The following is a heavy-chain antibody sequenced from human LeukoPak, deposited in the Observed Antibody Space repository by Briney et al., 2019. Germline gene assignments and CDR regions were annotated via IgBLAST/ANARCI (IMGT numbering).Heavy chain of an antibody. J-gene: IGHJ6*03. CDR2: IWCDGSNK. CDR1: GFTFSSYG. D-gene: IGHD3-22*01. V-gene: IGHV3-33*06. CDR3: AKNYYDSSGYYLHYYYYYMDV. Sequence: GGSLRLSCAASGFTFSSYGFHWVRQAPGKGLEWVAVIWCDGSNKYYADSVKGRFTISRDNSKYTLYLQMNSLRAEDTAVYYCAKNYYDSSGYYLHYYYYYMDVWGKGTTVTVSS.